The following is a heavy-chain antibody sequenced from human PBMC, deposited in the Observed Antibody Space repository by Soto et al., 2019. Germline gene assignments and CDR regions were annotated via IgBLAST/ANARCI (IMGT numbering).Heavy chain of an antibody. D-gene: IGHD2-15*01. CDR1: GLTVSSNY. Sequence: GGSLRLSCAASGLTVSSNYMSWVRQAPGKGLEWVSVIYSGGSTYYADSVKGRFTISRHNSKNTLYLQMNSLRAEDTAVYYCARGGSVGAYYYYMDVWGKGNTVTVSS. CDR2: IYSGGST. V-gene: IGHV3-53*04. CDR3: ARGGSVGAYYYYMDV. J-gene: IGHJ6*03.